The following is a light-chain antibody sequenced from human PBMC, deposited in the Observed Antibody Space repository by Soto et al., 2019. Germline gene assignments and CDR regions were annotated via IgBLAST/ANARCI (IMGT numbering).Light chain of an antibody. CDR3: SSYTSSNTLV. Sequence: QSVLTQPASVSGSPGQSTTISCTGTSSDVGGYNYVSWYQQHPGKAPKLMLFEVSYRPSGVSNRLSGSKSGNTASLTISGLQAEDEADYYCSSYTSSNTLVFGGGTQLTVL. CDR1: SSDVGGYNY. J-gene: IGLJ2*01. V-gene: IGLV2-14*01. CDR2: EVS.